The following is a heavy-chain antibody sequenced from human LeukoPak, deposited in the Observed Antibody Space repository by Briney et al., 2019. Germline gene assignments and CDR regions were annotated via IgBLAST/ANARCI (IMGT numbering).Heavy chain of an antibody. V-gene: IGHV3-23*01. CDR2: ISGSGGST. D-gene: IGHD3-22*01. J-gene: IGHJ4*02. CDR1: GFTFSSYA. Sequence: GGSLRLSCAASGFTFSSYAMSWVRQAPGKGLEWVSAISGSGGSTYYADSVKGRFTISRDNAKNSLYLQMNSLRAEDTAVYYCARDRDVVTHDYWGQGTLVTVSS. CDR3: ARDRDVVTHDY.